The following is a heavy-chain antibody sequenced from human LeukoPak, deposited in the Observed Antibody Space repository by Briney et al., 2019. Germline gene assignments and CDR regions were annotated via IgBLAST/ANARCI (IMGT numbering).Heavy chain of an antibody. CDR3: TTDFGCSSTSCYSNYYYYMDV. D-gene: IGHD2-2*02. Sequence: PGGSLRLSCAASGFTFSNAWMSWVRQAPGKGLEWVGRIKSKTDGGTTDYAAPVKGRFTISRDDSKNTLYLQMNSLKTEDTAVYYCTTDFGCSSTSCYSNYYYYMDVWGKGTTVTVSS. CDR2: IKSKTDGGTT. V-gene: IGHV3-15*01. CDR1: GFTFSNAW. J-gene: IGHJ6*03.